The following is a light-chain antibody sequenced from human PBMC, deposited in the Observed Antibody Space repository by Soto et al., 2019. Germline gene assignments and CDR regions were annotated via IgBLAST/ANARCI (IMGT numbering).Light chain of an antibody. Sequence: DIQMIQSPSSLSASVGDRVTITCRASQSITTYLNWYQQKPGKAPKLLIYDASSLESGVPSRFSGSGSGTDFTLTISSLQPEDFATYYCQQSRAFGQGTKVDIK. CDR1: QSITTY. CDR3: QQSRA. J-gene: IGKJ1*01. CDR2: DAS. V-gene: IGKV1-39*01.